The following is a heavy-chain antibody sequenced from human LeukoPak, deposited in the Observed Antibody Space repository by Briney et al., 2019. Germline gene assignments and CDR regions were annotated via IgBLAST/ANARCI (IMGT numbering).Heavy chain of an antibody. CDR1: GFTFSSYS. CDR3: ARSRGTTNPYGDFDY. V-gene: IGHV3-48*01. Sequence: VGSLRLSCVASGFTFSSYSMNWVRQAPGKGLEWVSYISTSSSPIYYVDSVKGRFTISRDNAMNSLYLQMKSLRAEDTAVYYCARSRGTTNPYGDFDYWGQGTLVSVSS. D-gene: IGHD4-17*01. CDR2: ISTSSSPI. J-gene: IGHJ4*02.